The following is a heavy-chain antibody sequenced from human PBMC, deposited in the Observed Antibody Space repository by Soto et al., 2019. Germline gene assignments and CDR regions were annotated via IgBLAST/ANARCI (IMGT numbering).Heavy chain of an antibody. CDR2: IYHSGST. J-gene: IGHJ4*02. Sequence: QLQLPQSGSGLVKPSQTLSLTCAVSVASISSGCYSWSWIRQPPGKGLEWIGYIYHSGSTSYNPSLKGRVTISVDRSKNQFSLKLSSVTAADTAVYYCAAGGGLPRYYWGQGTLVTVSS. D-gene: IGHD5-12*01. CDR1: VASISSGCYS. V-gene: IGHV4-30-2*01. CDR3: AAGGGLPRYY.